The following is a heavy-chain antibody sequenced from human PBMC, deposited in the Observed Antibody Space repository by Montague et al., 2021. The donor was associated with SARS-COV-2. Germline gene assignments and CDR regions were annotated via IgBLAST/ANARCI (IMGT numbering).Heavy chain of an antibody. Sequence: SETLSLTCAVYTAAFNGYYWTWIRQPPGKGLEWIGEVSHPGSAKYNPSLTSRVTISVDTYRKQVSLRLTPVTVADTATYYCARGVSNRVIFVVRPGYYFDYWGQGNMVAVSA. CDR1: TAAFNGYY. J-gene: IGHJ4*02. CDR3: ARGVSNRVIFVVRPGYYFDY. V-gene: IGHV4-34*01. D-gene: IGHD3-9*01. CDR2: VSHPGSA.